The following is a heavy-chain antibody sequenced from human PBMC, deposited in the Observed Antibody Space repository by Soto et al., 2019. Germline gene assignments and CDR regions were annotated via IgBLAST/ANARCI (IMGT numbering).Heavy chain of an antibody. CDR3: ARHGGYCSSTSCYVSWFDP. CDR2: IYPGDSDT. V-gene: IGHV5-51*01. CDR1: GYSFTSYW. D-gene: IGHD2-2*01. J-gene: IGHJ5*02. Sequence: GESLKISCKGSGYSFTSYWIGWVRQMPGKGLEWMGIIYPGDSDTRYSPSFQGQVTISADKSISTAYLQWSSLKASDTAMYYCARHGGYCSSTSCYVSWFDPWGQGTLVTVPQ.